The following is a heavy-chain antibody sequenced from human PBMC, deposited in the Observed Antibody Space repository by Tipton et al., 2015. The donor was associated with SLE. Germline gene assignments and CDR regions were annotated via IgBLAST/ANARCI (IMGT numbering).Heavy chain of an antibody. J-gene: IGHJ2*01. CDR3: ARGSDGEYVRYFDV. CDR1: GGSISGHGYF. CDR2: IYYAGST. Sequence: TLSLTCTVSGGSISGHGYFWGWIRQPPGKGLEWIGNIYYAGSTYYNPSLNSRVTMSVDTSENQFSLKLNSVSAADTAVYYCARGSDGEYVRYFDVWGPGTLVTVSS. V-gene: IGHV4-39*07. D-gene: IGHD4-17*01.